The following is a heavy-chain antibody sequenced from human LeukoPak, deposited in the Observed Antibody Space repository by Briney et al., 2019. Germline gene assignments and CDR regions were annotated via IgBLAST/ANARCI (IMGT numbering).Heavy chain of an antibody. Sequence: GASVKVSCKASGYAFTSYGISWVRQAPGQGLEWMGRIIPILGIANYAQKFQGRVTITADKSTSTAYMELSSLRSEDTVVYYCARFTVGAPFDYWGQGTLVTVSS. CDR3: ARFTVGAPFDY. D-gene: IGHD1-26*01. V-gene: IGHV1-69*04. CDR2: IIPILGIA. CDR1: GYAFTSYG. J-gene: IGHJ4*02.